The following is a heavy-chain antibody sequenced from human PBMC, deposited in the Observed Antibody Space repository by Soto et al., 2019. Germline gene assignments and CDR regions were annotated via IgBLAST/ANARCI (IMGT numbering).Heavy chain of an antibody. D-gene: IGHD6-13*01. Sequence: PGESLKISCKGSGYSFTSYWIGWVRQMPGKGLEWMGIIYPGDSDTRYSPSFQGQVTISADKSISTAYLQWSSLKASDTAMYYCARHSPGSSSNYYYYYYMDVWGKGTTVTVSS. J-gene: IGHJ6*03. CDR1: GYSFTSYW. V-gene: IGHV5-51*01. CDR2: IYPGDSDT. CDR3: ARHSPGSSSNYYYYYYMDV.